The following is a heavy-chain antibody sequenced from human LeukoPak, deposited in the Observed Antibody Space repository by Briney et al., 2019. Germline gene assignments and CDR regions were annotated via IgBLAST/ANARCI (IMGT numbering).Heavy chain of an antibody. CDR1: GYTFTSYD. D-gene: IGHD3-10*01. CDR2: MNPNSGNT. J-gene: IGHJ3*02. Sequence: ASVKVSCKASGYTFTSYDINWVRQATGQGLEWMGWMNPNSGNTGYAQKFQGRVTMTRNTSISTAYMELSSLRSEDTAVYYCARGRFKRGLRVGPDAFDIWGQGTMVTVSS. V-gene: IGHV1-8*01. CDR3: ARGRFKRGLRVGPDAFDI.